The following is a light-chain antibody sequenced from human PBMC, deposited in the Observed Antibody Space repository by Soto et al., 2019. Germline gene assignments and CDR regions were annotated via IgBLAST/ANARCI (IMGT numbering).Light chain of an antibody. J-gene: IGKJ5*01. CDR1: ERVSSSY. CDR3: QQYGSSPIT. V-gene: IGKV3D-20*01. CDR2: DAS. Sequence: IVLTQSPATMSLSPGERATLFCGASERVSSSYVAWYQMKAGLAPRLLIHDASTRASGIPDRFRGSKSGTDFTLTIRGLEPEDAALYYGQQYGSSPITFGQGTRLE.